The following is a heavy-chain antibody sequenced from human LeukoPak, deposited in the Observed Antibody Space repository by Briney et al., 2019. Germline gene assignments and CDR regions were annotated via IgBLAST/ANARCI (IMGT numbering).Heavy chain of an antibody. V-gene: IGHV3-21*01. Sequence: GGSLRLSCAASGFTFSSYSMNWVRQAPGKGLEWVSSISSSSSYIYYADSVKGRFTISRDNAKNSLYLQMNSLRAEDTAVYYCARDVGGIAVAGMGYWGQGTLVTVSS. CDR2: ISSSSSYI. J-gene: IGHJ4*02. CDR1: GFTFSSYS. D-gene: IGHD6-19*01. CDR3: ARDVGGIAVAGMGY.